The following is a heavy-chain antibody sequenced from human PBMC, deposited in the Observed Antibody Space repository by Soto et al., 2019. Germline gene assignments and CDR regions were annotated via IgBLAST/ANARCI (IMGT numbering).Heavy chain of an antibody. V-gene: IGHV3-23*01. D-gene: IGHD4-4*01. CDR3: AKPPRDTVTKGVVDV. J-gene: IGHJ6*02. Sequence: EVQLLESGGGLVQPGGSLRLSCAASGFTFSSYAMSWVRQAPGKGLEWVSVISGSGGSTYYADSVKGRFTISRDNSKNTLYLQMNSLRAEDTAVYYGAKPPRDTVTKGVVDVWGQGTTVTVSS. CDR2: ISGSGGST. CDR1: GFTFSSYA.